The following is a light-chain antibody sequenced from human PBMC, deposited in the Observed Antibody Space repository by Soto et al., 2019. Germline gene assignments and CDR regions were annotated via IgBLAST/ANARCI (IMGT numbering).Light chain of an antibody. J-gene: IGKJ1*01. Sequence: DIQMTQSPSSLSASVGATVTIACRASQSISSYLNWYQQKPGKAPKLMIYAASSLQSGVTSRFSGRGSGTEFTLTISSLQPDDLATYYCQQYNSYSQTFGQGIKVDI. CDR1: QSISSY. V-gene: IGKV1-16*01. CDR2: AAS. CDR3: QQYNSYSQT.